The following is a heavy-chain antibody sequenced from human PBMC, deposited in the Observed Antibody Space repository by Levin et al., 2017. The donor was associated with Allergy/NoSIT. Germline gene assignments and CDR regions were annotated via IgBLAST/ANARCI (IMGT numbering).Heavy chain of an antibody. D-gene: IGHD3-16*01. CDR1: GFSFSNHW. CDR3: ASIAFGVVVNSWYFDL. Sequence: GGSLRLSCVASGFSFSNHWMSWVRQAPGKGLEWVANIKEDGSEKYYVDSVKGRFTISRDNAKNSLYLQMNSLRAEDSAVYYCASIAFGVVVNSWYFDLWGRDTLVTVSS. V-gene: IGHV3-7*01. CDR2: IKEDGSEK. J-gene: IGHJ2*01.